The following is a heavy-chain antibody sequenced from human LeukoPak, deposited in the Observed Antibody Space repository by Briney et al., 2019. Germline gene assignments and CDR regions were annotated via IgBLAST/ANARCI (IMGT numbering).Heavy chain of an antibody. V-gene: IGHV4-39*07. Sequence: SETLSLTCTVSGGSISSSSYYWGWIRQPPGKGLEWIGSIDYSGSTYYNPSLKSRVTMSMDTSKNQFSLKLSSVTAADTAVYYCARAEYSSSYTYFDYWGQGTLVTVSS. CDR3: ARAEYSSSYTYFDY. J-gene: IGHJ4*02. CDR2: IDYSGST. D-gene: IGHD6-6*01. CDR1: GGSISSSSYY.